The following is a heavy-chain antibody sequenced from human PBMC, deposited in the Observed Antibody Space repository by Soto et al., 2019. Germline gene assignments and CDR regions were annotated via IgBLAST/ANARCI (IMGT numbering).Heavy chain of an antibody. Sequence: TSETLSLTCAVYGGSFIGYDWSWIRQPPGKGLEWIGEINHSGSTNYNPSLKSRVTISVDTSKNQFSLKLSSVTAADTAVYYCARVTTVTTYYFDYWGQGTLVTVSS. V-gene: IGHV4-34*01. D-gene: IGHD4-17*01. CDR1: GGSFIGYD. CDR2: INHSGST. CDR3: ARVTTVTTYYFDY. J-gene: IGHJ4*02.